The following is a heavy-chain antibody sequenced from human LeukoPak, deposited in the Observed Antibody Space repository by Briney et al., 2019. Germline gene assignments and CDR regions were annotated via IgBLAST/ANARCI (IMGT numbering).Heavy chain of an antibody. D-gene: IGHD6-19*01. CDR1: GFTFSTYW. CDR2: MKRDGSEI. CDR3: AKGPLIAVAADY. J-gene: IGHJ4*02. V-gene: IGHV3-7*01. Sequence: GGSLRLSCSASGFTFSTYWMSWVRQAPGKGLEWVANMKRDGSEIYYVDSVRGRFTISRDNARNSLYLQMNSLRAEDTAVYYCAKGPLIAVAADYWGQGTLVTVSS.